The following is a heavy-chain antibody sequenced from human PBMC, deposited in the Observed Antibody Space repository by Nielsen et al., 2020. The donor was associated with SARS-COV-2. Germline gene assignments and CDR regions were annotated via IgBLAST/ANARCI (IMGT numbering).Heavy chain of an antibody. D-gene: IGHD3-10*01. V-gene: IGHV4-31*03. J-gene: IGHJ4*02. CDR1: GGSINSDGYY. CDR2: IYYSGST. Sequence: SETLSLTCTVSGGSINSDGYYWNWIRQHPGKGLEWIGYIYYSGSTYYNPSLKSRVTISVDTSKNQFSLKLSSVTAADTAVYYCARGLWPWGGQFDYWGQGTLVTVSS. CDR3: ARGLWPWGGQFDY.